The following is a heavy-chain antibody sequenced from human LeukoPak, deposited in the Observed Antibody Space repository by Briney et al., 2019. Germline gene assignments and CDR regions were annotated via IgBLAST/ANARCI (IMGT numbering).Heavy chain of an antibody. CDR1: GFTFSSYS. J-gene: IGHJ4*02. D-gene: IGHD3-22*01. V-gene: IGHV3-21*01. Sequence: PGGSLRLSCAASGFTFSSYSMSWVRQAPGKGLEWVSSISSTSSYIYYADSVKGRFTISRDNAKNSLYLQMNSLRAEDTAVYYCARGDNNTYYYDSSGYWNWGQGTLVTVSS. CDR3: ARGDNNTYYYDSSGYWN. CDR2: ISSTSSYI.